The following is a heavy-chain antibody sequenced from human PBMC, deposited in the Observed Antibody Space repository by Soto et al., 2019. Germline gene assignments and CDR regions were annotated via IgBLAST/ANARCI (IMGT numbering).Heavy chain of an antibody. CDR2: IYPGDSDT. D-gene: IGHD3-22*01. V-gene: IGHV5-51*01. CDR3: ASTYYDSSGYYSDAFDI. Sequence: GESLKISCKGSGYSFTSYWIGWVRQMPGKGLEWMGIIYPGDSDTRYSPSFQGQVTISADKSISTAYLQWSSLKASDTAMYYCASTYYDSSGYYSDAFDIWGQGTMVTVS. CDR1: GYSFTSYW. J-gene: IGHJ3*02.